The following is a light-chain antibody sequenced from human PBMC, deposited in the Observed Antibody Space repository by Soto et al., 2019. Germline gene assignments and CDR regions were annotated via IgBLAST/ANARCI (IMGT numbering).Light chain of an antibody. CDR3: QSYYSSLSGYVV. J-gene: IGLJ2*01. CDR2: GNS. V-gene: IGLV1-40*01. CDR1: SSNIGAGYD. Sequence: QSVLTQPPSVSGAPGQRVTISCTGSSSNIGAGYDVHWYQQHPGTAPKLLIYGNSNRPSGVPDRFSGSKSGTSASLAITGLQAEDEADYYCQSYYSSLSGYVVFGGGTKLTVL.